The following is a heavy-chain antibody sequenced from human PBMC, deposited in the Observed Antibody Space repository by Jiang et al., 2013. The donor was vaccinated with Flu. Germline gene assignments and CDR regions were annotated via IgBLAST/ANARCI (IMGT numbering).Heavy chain of an antibody. Sequence: QLVESGGGVVQPGRSLRLSCAASGFTFSTYAMHWVRQAPGKGLEWVAVISNDGSNKYYADSVEGRFTISRDNSKSTLYLQMNSLRADDTAVYYCARGRGPGGNSYFDYWGQGTLVTVSS. D-gene: IGHD4-23*01. CDR1: GFTFSTYA. J-gene: IGHJ4*02. CDR2: ISNDGSNK. CDR3: ARGRGPGGNSYFDY. V-gene: IGHV3-30-3*01.